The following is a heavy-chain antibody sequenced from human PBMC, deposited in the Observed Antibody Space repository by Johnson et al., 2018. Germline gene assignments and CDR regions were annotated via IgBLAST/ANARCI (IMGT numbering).Heavy chain of an antibody. J-gene: IGHJ6*03. D-gene: IGHD3-10*01. Sequence: QVQLVQSGAEVKKPGSSVKVSCKASGGTFSSYAISWVRQAPGQGLEWMGGIIPILGIANYAQKFQGRVTITADKSTSTAYMERSSLRSEDTAVYYCARAHRNYSGSGSYYRGYYYYMDGWGKGTTCTVSS. CDR2: IIPILGIA. CDR1: GGTFSSYA. V-gene: IGHV1-69*04. CDR3: ARAHRNYSGSGSYYRGYYYYMDG.